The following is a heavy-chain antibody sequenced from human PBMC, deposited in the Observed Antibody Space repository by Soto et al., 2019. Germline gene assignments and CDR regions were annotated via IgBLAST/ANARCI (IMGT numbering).Heavy chain of an antibody. CDR3: SRGILV. D-gene: IGHD2-15*01. CDR2: ISYGGTT. J-gene: IGHJ4*02. V-gene: IGHV4-31*01. Sequence: QVQLQESGPGLVKPSQTLSLTCTVSGGSMNSGGYCWNWIRQHPGEGLEWIGCISYGGTTSYNPSLKMQLTISVDTSKNQFSLMLNSVTAADTAAYYCSRGILVWGQGTLITVSS. CDR1: GGSMNSGGYC.